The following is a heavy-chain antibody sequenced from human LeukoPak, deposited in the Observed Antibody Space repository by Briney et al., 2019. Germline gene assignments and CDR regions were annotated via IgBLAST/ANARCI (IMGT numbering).Heavy chain of an antibody. CDR2: IKQDGSEK. Sequence: ETLSLTCTVSGGSISSYYWSWVRQAPGKGLEWVANIKQDGSEKYYVDSVKGRFTISRDNAKNSLYLQMNSLRAEDTAVYYCARSRVSRGDAFDIWGQGTMVTVSS. CDR3: ARSRVSRGDAFDI. J-gene: IGHJ3*02. CDR1: GGSISSYY. D-gene: IGHD3-10*01. V-gene: IGHV3-7*01.